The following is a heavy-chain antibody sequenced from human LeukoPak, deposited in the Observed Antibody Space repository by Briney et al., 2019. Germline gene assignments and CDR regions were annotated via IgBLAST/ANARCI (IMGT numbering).Heavy chain of an antibody. CDR2: INPSGGST. J-gene: IGHJ3*02. CDR1: GYTFTRYY. V-gene: IGHV1-46*01. Sequence: ASVKVSCKASGYTFTRYYIHWVRQAPGQGLEWMGIINPSGGSTAYAQKFQGRVTMTRDTSTNTVYMELSSLRSEDTAVYYCARPTTVGNAFHIWGQGTMVTVSS. D-gene: IGHD4-23*01. CDR3: ARPTTVGNAFHI.